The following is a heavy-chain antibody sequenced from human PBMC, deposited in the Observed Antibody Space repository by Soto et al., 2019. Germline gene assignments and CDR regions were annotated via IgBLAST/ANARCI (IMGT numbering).Heavy chain of an antibody. D-gene: IGHD6-19*01. J-gene: IGHJ6*02. CDR3: AKVRYSSPMGYYYGMDV. Sequence: SVKVSCKASRVAFSKFIVTWVRQAPGLGLEWVGGIIPILGTANYAQKFQGRVTITADESTSTSYMEVNNLRSEDTAVYYCAKVRYSSPMGYYYGMDVWGQGTTVTVSS. V-gene: IGHV1-69*13. CDR1: RVAFSKFI. CDR2: IIPILGTA.